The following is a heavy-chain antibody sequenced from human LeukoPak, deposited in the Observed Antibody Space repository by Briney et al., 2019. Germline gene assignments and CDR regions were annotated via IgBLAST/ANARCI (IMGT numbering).Heavy chain of an antibody. Sequence: SETLSLTCAVYGGSFSGYYWSWICQPPGKGLGWIGEINHSGSTNYNPSLKSRVTISVDTSKNQFSLKLSSVTAADTAVYYCARGVPGIAAAGSWFDYWGQGTLVTVSS. D-gene: IGHD6-13*01. J-gene: IGHJ4*02. CDR1: GGSFSGYY. CDR3: ARGVPGIAAAGSWFDY. CDR2: INHSGST. V-gene: IGHV4-34*01.